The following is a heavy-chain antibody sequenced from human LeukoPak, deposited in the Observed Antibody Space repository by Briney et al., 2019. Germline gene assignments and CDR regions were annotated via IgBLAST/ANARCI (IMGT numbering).Heavy chain of an antibody. D-gene: IGHD2-21*02. CDR1: GYSISSGYY. V-gene: IGHV4-38-2*02. CDR2: IYHSGST. CDR3: ARCDLEEQLEWFDS. Sequence: SETLSLTCTVSGYSISSGYYWGWIRQPPGKGLEWIGSIYHSGSTYYNPSLKSRVTISVDTSKNQFSLKLSSVTAADTAVYYCARCDLEEQLEWFDSWGRGTLVTVSS. J-gene: IGHJ5*01.